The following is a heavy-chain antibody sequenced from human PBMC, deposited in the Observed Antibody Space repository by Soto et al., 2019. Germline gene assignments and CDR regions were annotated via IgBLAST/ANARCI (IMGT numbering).Heavy chain of an antibody. D-gene: IGHD4-17*01. J-gene: IGHJ6*02. CDR3: ARAHSFGDYYYYYGMDV. V-gene: IGHV1-2*04. CDR1: GYTFTGYY. Sequence: ASVKVSCKASGYTFTGYYMHWVRQAPGQGLEWMGWINPNSGGTNYAQKFQGWVTMTRDTSISTAYMELSRLRSDDTAVYYCARAHSFGDYYYYYGMDVWGQGTTVTVSS. CDR2: INPNSGGT.